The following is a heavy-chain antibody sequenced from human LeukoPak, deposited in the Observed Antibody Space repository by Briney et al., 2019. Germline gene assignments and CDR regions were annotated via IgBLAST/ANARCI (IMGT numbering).Heavy chain of an antibody. D-gene: IGHD6-19*01. CDR1: GYTFTSHG. J-gene: IGHJ6*02. V-gene: IGHV1-18*01. CDR2: ISTYNVNT. Sequence: ASVKVSCKASGYTFTSHGISWVRQAPGQGLEWMGWISTYNVNTNYAQKFQDRVTMTTDTSTSTAYMELRSLRSDDTAVYYCARDPGIAVAGTFYYYYGTDVWGQGTTVTVSS. CDR3: ARDPGIAVAGTFYYYYGTDV.